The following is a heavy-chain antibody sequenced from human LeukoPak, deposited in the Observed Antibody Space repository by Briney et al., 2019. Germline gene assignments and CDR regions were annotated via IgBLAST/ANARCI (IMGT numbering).Heavy chain of an antibody. Sequence: SETLSLTCAVYGGSFSGDYWSWIRQPPGKGLEWIGEINHSGSTNYNPSLKSRVTISVDTSKNQFSLKLSSVTAADTAVYYCARRGIVVAPNWFDPWGQGTLVTVSS. CDR3: ARRGIVVAPNWFDP. CDR2: INHSGST. V-gene: IGHV4-34*01. D-gene: IGHD3-22*01. CDR1: GGSFSGDY. J-gene: IGHJ5*02.